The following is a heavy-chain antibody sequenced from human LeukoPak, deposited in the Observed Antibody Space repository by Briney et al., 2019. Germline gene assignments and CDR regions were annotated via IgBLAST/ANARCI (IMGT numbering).Heavy chain of an antibody. CDR3: ASSSSSWYRTPFDI. V-gene: IGHV4-59*08. J-gene: IGHJ3*02. CDR2: IYYSGST. CDR1: GGSISSYY. Sequence: SETLSLTCTVSGGSISSYYWSWIRQPPGKGLEWIGYIYYSGSTNYNPSLKSRVTISVDTSKNQFSLKLSSVTAADTAVYYCASSSSSWYRTPFDIWGQGTVVTVSS. D-gene: IGHD6-13*01.